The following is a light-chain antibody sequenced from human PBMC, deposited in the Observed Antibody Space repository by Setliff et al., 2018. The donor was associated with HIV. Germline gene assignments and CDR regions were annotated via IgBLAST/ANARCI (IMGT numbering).Light chain of an antibody. CDR1: SSDVGGYNH. Sequence: QSVLTQPASVSGSPGQSITISCTGTSSDVGGYNHVSWYQQHPGKAPKLMIYEVSNRPSGVSNRFSGSKSGNTASLTISGPQAEDEADYYCTSYTSSSPSFGGGTKVTVL. J-gene: IGLJ2*01. CDR2: EVS. V-gene: IGLV2-14*01. CDR3: TSYTSSSPS.